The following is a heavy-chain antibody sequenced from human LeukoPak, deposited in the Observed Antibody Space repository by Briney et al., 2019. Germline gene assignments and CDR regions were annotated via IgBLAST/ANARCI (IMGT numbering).Heavy chain of an antibody. J-gene: IGHJ4*02. Sequence: GRSLRLSCTPSGFIFAPYNISWVRQAPRKGLEWISFIGSKTYGETTEYAASVRGRFTLSRDDSKGIAYLQMNSLRTEDPAVYFFTRPLIVGPLPDYWGRGTLATVSS. CDR1: GFIFAPYN. CDR3: TRPLIVGPLPDY. CDR2: IGSKTYGETT. D-gene: IGHD1-26*01. V-gene: IGHV3-49*02.